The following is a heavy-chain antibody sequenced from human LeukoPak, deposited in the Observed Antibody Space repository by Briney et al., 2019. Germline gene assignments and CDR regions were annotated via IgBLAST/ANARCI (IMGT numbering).Heavy chain of an antibody. CDR1: GFPFGIYT. D-gene: IGHD4-23*01. CDR2: IIGSGSAT. Sequence: GGSLRLSCAASGFPFGIYTLSWVRQAPGKGLEWVSVIIGSGSATYYAYSVKGQFTISSDNSKNTLYLQMNSLRVEDADIYDCARGQVGSTVITPVAYWGQGTLVTVSS. J-gene: IGHJ4*02. V-gene: IGHV3-23*01. CDR3: ARGQVGSTVITPVAY.